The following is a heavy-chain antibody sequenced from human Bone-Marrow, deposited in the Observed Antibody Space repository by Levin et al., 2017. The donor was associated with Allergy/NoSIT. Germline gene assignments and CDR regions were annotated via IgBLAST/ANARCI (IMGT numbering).Heavy chain of an antibody. D-gene: IGHD4-11*01. CDR1: GFTFRDYA. V-gene: IGHV3-23*01. CDR3: AREEESSTVFLAGLY. Sequence: GESLKISCTASGFTFRDYAMTWVRQAPGKGLEWVAGASSTTGNAYYADSVKGRFTISRDDSKSTLFLHMNNLRAEDTALYYCAREEESSTVFLAGLYWGKGTLVTVSS. J-gene: IGHJ4*02. CDR2: ASSTTGNA.